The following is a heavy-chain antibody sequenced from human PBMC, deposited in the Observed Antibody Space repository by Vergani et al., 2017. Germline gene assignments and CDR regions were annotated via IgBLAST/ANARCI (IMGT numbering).Heavy chain of an antibody. CDR2: IYYSGST. CDR1: GGSISSYY. Sequence: QVQLQESGPGLVKPSETLSLTCTVSGGSISSYYWSWIRQPPGKGLEWIGYIYYSGSTNYNPSLKSRVTISVDTSKNQCSRKLSSVTAADTAVYYCARAVVPAANGYYYYMDVWGKGTTVTVSS. J-gene: IGHJ6*03. D-gene: IGHD2-2*01. V-gene: IGHV4-59*01. CDR3: ARAVVPAANGYYYYMDV.